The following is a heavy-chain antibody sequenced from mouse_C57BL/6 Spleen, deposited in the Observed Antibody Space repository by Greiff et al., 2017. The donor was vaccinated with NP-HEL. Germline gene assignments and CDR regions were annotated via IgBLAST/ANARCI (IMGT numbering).Heavy chain of an antibody. J-gene: IGHJ3*01. D-gene: IGHD2-4*01. V-gene: IGHV1-52*01. CDR1: GYTFTSYW. CDR2: IDPSDSET. Sequence: QVQLQQPGAELVRPGSSVKLSCKASGYTFTSYWMHWVKQRPIQGLEWIGNIDPSDSETHYNQKFKDKATLIVDKSSSTAYMQLSSLTSEDSAVYYCASIYYDYDVGWFAYWGQGTLVTVSA. CDR3: ASIYYDYDVGWFAY.